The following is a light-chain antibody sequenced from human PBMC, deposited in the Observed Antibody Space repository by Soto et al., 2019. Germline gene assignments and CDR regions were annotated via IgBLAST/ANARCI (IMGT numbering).Light chain of an antibody. V-gene: IGKV3-11*01. CDR2: EAS. CDR1: QIVNNF. Sequence: ITLTLSPATLSLSPGERATLSCRASQIVNNFLAWYQQRPGQAPRLLMYEASSRATGVPARFSGSGSGTDFTLTISSLEPEDFAIYYCQQRRNWPPTFGQGTRVEIK. CDR3: QQRRNWPPT. J-gene: IGKJ1*01.